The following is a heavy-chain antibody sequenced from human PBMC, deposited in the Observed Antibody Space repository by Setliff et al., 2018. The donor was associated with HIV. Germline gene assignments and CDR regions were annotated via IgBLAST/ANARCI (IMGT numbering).Heavy chain of an antibody. Sequence: SETLSLTCSVSGGSISSGSYYWSWIRQHPGKGLEWIGYIFYSGSTTYNPSLKSRLTISIDTPKNRFSLKLKSVTAADTAVYYCAREPATYNGYNWDYYGTDLWGQGTTVTVSS. D-gene: IGHD5-12*01. V-gene: IGHV4-31*03. CDR2: IFYSGST. CDR1: GGSISSGSYY. CDR3: AREPATYNGYNWDYYGTDL. J-gene: IGHJ6*02.